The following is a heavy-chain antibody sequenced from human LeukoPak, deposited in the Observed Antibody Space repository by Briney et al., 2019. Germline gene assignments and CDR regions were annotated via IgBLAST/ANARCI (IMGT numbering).Heavy chain of an antibody. V-gene: IGHV1-2*02. CDR3: ARSPAIRYCSGGSCCLFDY. CDR2: INPNSGGT. CDR1: GYTFTGYY. J-gene: IGHJ4*02. D-gene: IGHD2-15*01. Sequence: ASVKVSRKASGYTFTGYYMHWVRQAPGQGLEWMGWINPNSGGTNYAQKFQGRVTMTRDTSISTAYMELSRLRSDDTAVYYCARSPAIRYCSGGSCCLFDYWGQGTLVTVSS.